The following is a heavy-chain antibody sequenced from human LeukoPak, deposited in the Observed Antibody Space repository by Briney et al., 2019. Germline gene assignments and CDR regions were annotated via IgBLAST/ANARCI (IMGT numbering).Heavy chain of an antibody. Sequence: GGSLRLSCAASGFTFSSYAMSWVRQAPGKGLEWVSTITTGDGNTYYADSVKGRFTVSRDNSKNTLFLQMNSLRAEDTAVYYCAKDGGLWVSAHWGDSWGRGTLVTVSS. CDR2: ITTGDGNT. V-gene: IGHV3-23*01. CDR1: GFTFSSYA. CDR3: AKDGGLWVSAHWGDS. D-gene: IGHD7-27*01. J-gene: IGHJ4*02.